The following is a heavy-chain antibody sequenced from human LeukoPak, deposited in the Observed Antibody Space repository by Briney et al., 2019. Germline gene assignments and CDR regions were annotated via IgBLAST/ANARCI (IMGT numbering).Heavy chain of an antibody. CDR3: ARDGSHGYSDSYYGY. Sequence: PSETLSLTCTVSGDSIGNYYWSWIRQPARKGLEWIVHIYTHWYNNYNPSLKSRVTMSVDTSKNQFSLKLSSVTAADTAVYYGARDGSHGYSDSYYGYWGQGTLVTVSS. D-gene: IGHD6-13*01. J-gene: IGHJ4*02. CDR1: GDSIGNYY. CDR2: IYTHWYN. V-gene: IGHV4-4*07.